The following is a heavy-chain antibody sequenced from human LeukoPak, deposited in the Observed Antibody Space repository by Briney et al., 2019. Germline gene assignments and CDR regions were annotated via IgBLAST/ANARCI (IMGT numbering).Heavy chain of an antibody. CDR2: INPNSGGT. Sequence: ASVKVSCKASGYTFTGYYMHWVRQAPGQGLEWMGWINPNSGGTSYAQKFQGRVTMTRDTSISTAYMELSRLRSDDTAVYYCARGVRITMVRGVAPDYWGQGTLVTVSS. J-gene: IGHJ4*02. V-gene: IGHV1-2*02. D-gene: IGHD3-10*01. CDR1: GYTFTGYY. CDR3: ARGVRITMVRGVAPDY.